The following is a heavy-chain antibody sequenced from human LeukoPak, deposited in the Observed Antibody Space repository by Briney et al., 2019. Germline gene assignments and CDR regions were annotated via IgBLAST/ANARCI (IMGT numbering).Heavy chain of an antibody. V-gene: IGHV3-7*01. CDR1: GFTLSSYW. CDR3: AREQTPVIHYYFDS. Sequence: GGSLSLSCAASGFTLSSYWMSWVRQALGKGLDWVANIKQEGSDYYYVDSVKGRFTISRDNAKNSLYLQMNSLRAEDTAVYYCAREQTPVIHYYFDSWGQGTLVTVSS. D-gene: IGHD3-16*02. CDR2: IKQEGSDY. J-gene: IGHJ4*02.